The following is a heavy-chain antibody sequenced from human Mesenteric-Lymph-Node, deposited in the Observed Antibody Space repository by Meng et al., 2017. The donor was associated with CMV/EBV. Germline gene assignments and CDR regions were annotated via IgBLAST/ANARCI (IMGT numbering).Heavy chain of an antibody. Sequence: GESLKISCAASGFTFSSCWMSWVRQAPGKGLEWVANIKQDGSEKYYVDSVKGRFTISRDNSKNTLYLQMNSLRAEDTAVYYCARDTYSSSPAYYGMDVWGQGTTVTVSS. V-gene: IGHV3-7*01. CDR1: GFTFSSCW. D-gene: IGHD6-6*01. CDR3: ARDTYSSSPAYYGMDV. J-gene: IGHJ6*02. CDR2: IKQDGSEK.